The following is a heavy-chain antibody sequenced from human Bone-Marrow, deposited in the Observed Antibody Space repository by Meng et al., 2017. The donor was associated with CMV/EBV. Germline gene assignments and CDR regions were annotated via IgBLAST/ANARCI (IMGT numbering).Heavy chain of an antibody. CDR2: IYTSRHT. J-gene: IGHJ5*02. CDR1: GGLISIYD. D-gene: IGHD3-22*01. CDR3: ARDITMIVVEHMGWFDP. V-gene: IGHV4-4*07. Sequence: QAQVQESGPGPVQPSAALSPPCTFSGGLISIYDWGLNRRPAGKGLGWIGGIYTSRHTNYNPSLKSRVTMSVDTSKNQFSLKLSSVPAADTAVYYCARDITMIVVEHMGWFDPWGQGTLVTVSS.